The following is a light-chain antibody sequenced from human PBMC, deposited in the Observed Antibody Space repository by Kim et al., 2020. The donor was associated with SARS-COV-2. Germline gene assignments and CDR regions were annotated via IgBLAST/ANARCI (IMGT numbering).Light chain of an antibody. CDR1: QSVSSSY. V-gene: IGKV3-20*01. CDR3: QQYGTSPPHT. Sequence: EIVLTQSPGTLSLSPGERATLSCRASQSVSSSYLAWYQQKPGQAPRLLIQDASSRATGIPDRFSGSGSGTDFTLTISRLEPEDFAVYYCQQYGTSPPHTFGGGTKVDIK. J-gene: IGKJ4*01. CDR2: DAS.